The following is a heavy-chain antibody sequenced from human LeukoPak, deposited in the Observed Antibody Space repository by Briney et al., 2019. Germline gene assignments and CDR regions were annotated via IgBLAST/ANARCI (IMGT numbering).Heavy chain of an antibody. Sequence: GGSLRVSCADSGFTFSSYWMSWVRQAPGKGVERVANIKQDGREKYYVDSVKGGFTISRENAKNSLYLQINTLRDADTAVYYCARVIPPFNIWGQGTIVSVS. J-gene: IGHJ3*02. CDR1: GFTFSSYW. CDR3: ARVIPPFNI. V-gene: IGHV3-7*01. D-gene: IGHD2-2*02. CDR2: IKQDGREK.